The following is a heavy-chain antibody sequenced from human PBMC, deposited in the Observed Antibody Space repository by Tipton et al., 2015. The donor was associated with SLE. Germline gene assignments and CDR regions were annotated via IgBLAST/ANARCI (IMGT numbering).Heavy chain of an antibody. CDR3: ARPYRNTVTRYNWFDP. J-gene: IGHJ5*02. CDR2: INHSGIT. Sequence: LRLSCAVYGGSFSGYSWTWIRQAPRKGLEWIGDINHSGITNYNPSLKSRVTISLDTSKSQFSLNLSSVTAADTAVYYCARPYRNTVTRYNWFDPWGQGTLVTVSS. D-gene: IGHD4-11*01. CDR1: GGSFSGYS. V-gene: IGHV4-34*01.